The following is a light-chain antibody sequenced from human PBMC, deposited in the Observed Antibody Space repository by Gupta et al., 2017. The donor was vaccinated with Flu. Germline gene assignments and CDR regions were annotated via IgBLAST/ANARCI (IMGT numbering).Light chain of an antibody. CDR1: LSNIGLYNY. CDR3: SSYASSGPSL. V-gene: IGLV2-14*01. Sequence: SALTPPATLSGSPGKSVTISCPAPLSNIGLYNYVSWYQQEPGKPPRLMIYEVTNRPAVVSIRFSGSNSGDTASLSISGLQADDDADSYCSSYASSGPSLFGGGTKLTVL. J-gene: IGLJ2*01. CDR2: EVT.